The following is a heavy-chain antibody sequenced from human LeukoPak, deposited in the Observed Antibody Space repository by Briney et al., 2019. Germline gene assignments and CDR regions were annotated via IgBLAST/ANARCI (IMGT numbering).Heavy chain of an antibody. V-gene: IGHV3-30*18. CDR2: ISYDGSNK. CDR1: GFTFSSYG. Sequence: PGGSLRLSCAASGFTFSSYGMHWVRQAPGKGLEWVAVISYDGSNKYYADSVKGRFTISRDNSKNTLYLQMNSLRAEDTAVYYCAKLGDSSGRDAFDIWGQGTMVTVSS. CDR3: AKLGDSSGRDAFDI. J-gene: IGHJ3*02. D-gene: IGHD3-22*01.